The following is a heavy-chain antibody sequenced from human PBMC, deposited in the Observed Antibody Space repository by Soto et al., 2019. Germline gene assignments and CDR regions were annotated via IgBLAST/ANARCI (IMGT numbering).Heavy chain of an antibody. D-gene: IGHD1-20*01. Sequence: EVHLLDSGGGLVQPGGSLRLSCAASGFTFSNYVMSWVRQAPGKGLEWVSSISGSGDNTYYSDSVQGRFTISRDNSKNTHFLQINSLRAEDTDVYDCAKRPLVLAVGIYYWGQGTLVTVSS. CDR1: GFTFSNYV. V-gene: IGHV3-23*01. CDR2: ISGSGDNT. CDR3: AKRPLVLAVGIYY. J-gene: IGHJ4*02.